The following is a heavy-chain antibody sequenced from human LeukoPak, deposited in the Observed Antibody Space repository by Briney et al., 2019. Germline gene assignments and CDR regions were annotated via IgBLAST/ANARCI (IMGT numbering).Heavy chain of an antibody. Sequence: GASVRVSCKASGYTFTGYYMDWVRQAPGQGLEWMGWINPNSGGTNYAQKFQGRVTMTRDTSISTAYMELSRLRSDDTAVYYCARVAGSSGCFDYWGQGTLVTVSS. J-gene: IGHJ4*02. V-gene: IGHV1-2*02. CDR2: INPNSGGT. CDR1: GYTFTGYY. CDR3: ARVAGSSGCFDY. D-gene: IGHD6-19*01.